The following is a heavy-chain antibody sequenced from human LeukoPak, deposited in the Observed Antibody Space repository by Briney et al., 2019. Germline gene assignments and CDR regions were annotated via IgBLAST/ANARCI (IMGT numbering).Heavy chain of an antibody. CDR3: ARDYHSSGYYYFDY. D-gene: IGHD3-22*01. CDR1: GGSISSSSYY. V-gene: IGHV4-39*07. CDR2: IYYSGST. Sequence: PSETLSLTCTVSGGSISSSSYYWGWIRQPPGKGLEWIGSIYYSGSTYYSPSLKSRVTISVDTSKNQFSLKLSSVTAADTAVYYCARDYHSSGYYYFDYWGQGTLVTVSS. J-gene: IGHJ4*02.